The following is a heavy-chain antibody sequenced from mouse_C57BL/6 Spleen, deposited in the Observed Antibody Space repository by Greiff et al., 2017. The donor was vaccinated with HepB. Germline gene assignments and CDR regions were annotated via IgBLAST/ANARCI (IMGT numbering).Heavy chain of an antibody. J-gene: IGHJ1*03. V-gene: IGHV1-64*01. D-gene: IGHD2-1*01. CDR1: GYTFTSYW. CDR3: ARRNYGNLYWYFDV. Sequence: VQLQQSGAELVKPGASVKLSCKASGYTFTSYWMHWVKQRPGQGLEWIGMIHPNSGSTNYNEKFKSKATLTVDKSSSTAYMQLSSLTSEDSAVYYCARRNYGNLYWYFDVWGTGTTVTVSS. CDR2: IHPNSGST.